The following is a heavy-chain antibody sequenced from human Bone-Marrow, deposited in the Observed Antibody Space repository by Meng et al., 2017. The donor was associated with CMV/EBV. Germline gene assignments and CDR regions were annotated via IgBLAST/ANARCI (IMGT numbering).Heavy chain of an antibody. Sequence: YTISWVRQAPGQGLEWMGRLIPILGIANYAQKFQGRVTITADKSTSTAYMELSSLRSEDTAVYYCARGPPAYYYDSSGYYSGNWFDPWGQGTLVTVSS. V-gene: IGHV1-69*02. J-gene: IGHJ5*02. CDR1: YT. CDR3: ARGPPAYYYDSSGYYSGNWFDP. CDR2: LIPILGIA. D-gene: IGHD3-22*01.